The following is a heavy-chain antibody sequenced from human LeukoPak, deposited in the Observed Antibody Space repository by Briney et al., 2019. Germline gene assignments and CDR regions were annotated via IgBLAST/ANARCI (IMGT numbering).Heavy chain of an antibody. CDR2: IYHSGST. V-gene: IGHV4-4*02. Sequence: PSETLSLACAVSGGSISSSNWWSWVRQPPGKGLEWIGEIYHSGSTNYNPSLKSRVTISVDTSKNQFSLKLSSVTAADTAVYYCAREIRGYSLSWGQGTLVTVSS. CDR1: GGSISSSNW. J-gene: IGHJ5*02. D-gene: IGHD5-18*01. CDR3: AREIRGYSLS.